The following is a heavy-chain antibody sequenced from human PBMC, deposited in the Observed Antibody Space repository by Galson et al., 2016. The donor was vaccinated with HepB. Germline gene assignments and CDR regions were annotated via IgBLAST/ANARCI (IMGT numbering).Heavy chain of an antibody. CDR1: GFIFGNYA. CDR2: ISGSGDST. D-gene: IGHD6-19*01. J-gene: IGHJ6*02. V-gene: IGHV3-23*01. Sequence: SLRLSCAASGFIFGNYAMTWVRQAPGEGLEWVSVISGSGDSTYYADSVKGRFTISRDNFKSTLSLQMNSLRAEETAVYYCVKTQGYITGWYGMDVWGQGTTVTVSS. CDR3: VKTQGYITGWYGMDV.